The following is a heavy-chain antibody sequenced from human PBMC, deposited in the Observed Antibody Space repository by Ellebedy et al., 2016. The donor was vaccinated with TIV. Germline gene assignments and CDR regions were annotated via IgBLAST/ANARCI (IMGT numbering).Heavy chain of an antibody. CDR2: IYPGDSDT. CDR1: GYSFTSYW. Sequence: PGGSLRLSCKGSGYSFTSYWIGWVRQMPGKGLEWMGIIYPGDSDTRYSPSFQGQVTISADKSISTAYLQWSSLKASDTAMYYCARRSGSYYGGWYFDLWGRGTLVTVSS. V-gene: IGHV5-51*01. CDR3: ARRSGSYYGGWYFDL. D-gene: IGHD1-26*01. J-gene: IGHJ2*01.